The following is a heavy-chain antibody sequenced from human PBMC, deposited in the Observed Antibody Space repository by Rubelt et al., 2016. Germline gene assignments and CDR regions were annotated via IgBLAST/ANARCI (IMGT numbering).Heavy chain of an antibody. CDR1: GFTFSSYG. Sequence: QVQLVESGGGVVQPGRSLRLSCAASGFTFSSYGMHWVRQAPGKGLEWVAVIWYDGSNKYYADSVKGRFTSPRDNSKIPLYLQMNSLRAEDTAVYYCARGHDSSGYTFDYWGQGTLVTVSS. CDR2: IWYDGSNK. CDR3: ARGHDSSGYTFDY. D-gene: IGHD3-22*01. J-gene: IGHJ4*02. V-gene: IGHV3-33*01.